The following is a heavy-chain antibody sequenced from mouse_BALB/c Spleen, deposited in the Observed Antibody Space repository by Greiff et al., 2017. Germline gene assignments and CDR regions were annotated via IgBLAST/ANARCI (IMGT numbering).Heavy chain of an antibody. V-gene: IGHV14-3*02. J-gene: IGHJ2*01. CDR3: ARYYYGSSPDY. D-gene: IGHD1-1*01. Sequence: EVQLQESGAELVKPGASVKLSCTASGFNIKDTYMHWVKQRPEQGLEWIGRIDPANGNTKYDPKFQGKATITADTSSNTAYLQLSSLTSEDTAVYYCARYYYGSSPDYWGQGTTLTVSS. CDR2: IDPANGNT. CDR1: GFNIKDTY.